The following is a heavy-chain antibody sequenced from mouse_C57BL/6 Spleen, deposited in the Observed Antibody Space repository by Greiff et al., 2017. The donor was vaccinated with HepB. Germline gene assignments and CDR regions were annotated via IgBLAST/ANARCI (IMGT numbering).Heavy chain of an antibody. CDR3: TRDDGYYGANFDY. CDR2: ISSGGDYI. J-gene: IGHJ2*01. Sequence: EVQGVESGEGLVKPGGSLKLSCAASGFTFSSYAMSWVRQTPEKRLEWVAYISSGGDYIYYADTVKGRFTISRDNARNTLYLQMSSLKSEDTAMYYCTRDDGYYGANFDYWGQGTTLTVSS. V-gene: IGHV5-9-1*02. D-gene: IGHD2-3*01. CDR1: GFTFSSYA.